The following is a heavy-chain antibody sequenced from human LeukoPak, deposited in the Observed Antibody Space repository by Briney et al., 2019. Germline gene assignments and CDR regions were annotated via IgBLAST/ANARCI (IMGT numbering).Heavy chain of an antibody. CDR2: IKQDGSEK. CDR3: ARDDNMVVRVGFDY. V-gene: IGHV3-7*01. J-gene: IGHJ4*02. D-gene: IGHD4/OR15-4a*01. CDR1: GFTFSSYW. Sequence: QPGGSLRLSCAASGFTFSSYWMSWVRQAPGKGLEWVANIKQDGSEKYYVDSVKGRFTISRDNAKNSLYLQMNSLRAEDTAAYYCARDDNMVVRVGFDYWGQGTLVTVSS.